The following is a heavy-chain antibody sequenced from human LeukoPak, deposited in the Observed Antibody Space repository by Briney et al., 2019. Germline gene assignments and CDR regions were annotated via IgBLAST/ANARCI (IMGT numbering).Heavy chain of an antibody. CDR2: IKQDGSEK. J-gene: IGHJ5*02. D-gene: IGHD4-17*01. CDR1: GFSFGSYW. Sequence: PGGSLRLSCAASGFSFGSYWMSWVRQAPGKGLEWVANIKQDGSEKYYVDSVKGRFTISRDNAKNSLYLQMNSLRAEDTAVYYCARAVDYANWFDPWGQGTLVTVSS. CDR3: ARAVDYANWFDP. V-gene: IGHV3-7*01.